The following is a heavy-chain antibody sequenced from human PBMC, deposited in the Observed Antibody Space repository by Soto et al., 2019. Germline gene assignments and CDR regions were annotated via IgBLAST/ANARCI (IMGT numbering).Heavy chain of an antibody. CDR1: GFSFGSFG. CDR2: ISRDGSNS. CDR3: SSGNLSFDFAS. Sequence: QVQLVESGGGVVQPGGSLRLSCSASGFSFGSFGMHWVRQAPGEGLEWVAFISRDGSNSFYGDSVKGRFTLSRDNSRNTVYLQMSNTRDEDTALYYCSSGNLSFDFASWGQGTLVIVSS. J-gene: IGHJ4*02. V-gene: IGHV3-30*03.